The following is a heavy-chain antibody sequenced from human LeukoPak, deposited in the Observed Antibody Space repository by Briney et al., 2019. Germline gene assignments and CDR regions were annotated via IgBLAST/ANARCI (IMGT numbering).Heavy chain of an antibody. CDR3: AKERETRRYYFDY. D-gene: IGHD5-24*01. V-gene: IGHV3-30*18. CDR2: ISYDGSNK. Sequence: GGSLRLSCAASGFTFSTYAMSWVRQAPGKGLEWVAVISYDGSNKYYADSVKGRFTISRDNSKNTLYLQMNSLRAEDTAVYYCAKERETRRYYFDYWGQGTLVTVSS. CDR1: GFTFSTYA. J-gene: IGHJ4*02.